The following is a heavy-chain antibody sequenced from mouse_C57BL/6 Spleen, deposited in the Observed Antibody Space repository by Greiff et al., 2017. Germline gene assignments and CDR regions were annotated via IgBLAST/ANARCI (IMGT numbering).Heavy chain of an antibody. V-gene: IGHV2-9-1*01. CDR1: GFSLTSYA. CDR3: ASLYDGYPYWYFDV. D-gene: IGHD2-3*01. J-gene: IGHJ1*03. Sequence: VKLMESGPGLVAPSPSLSITCTVSGFSLTSYAISWVRQPPGKGLEWLGVIWTGGGTNYNSALKSRLSISKDNSKSQVFLKMNSLQTADTARYYCASLYDGYPYWYFDVWGTGTTVTVSS. CDR2: IWTGGGT.